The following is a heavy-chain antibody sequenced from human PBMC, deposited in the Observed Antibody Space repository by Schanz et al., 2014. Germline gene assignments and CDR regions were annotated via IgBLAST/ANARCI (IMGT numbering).Heavy chain of an antibody. CDR2: SYYSGAT. CDR3: VRHSYASGHFAGQHY. Sequence: QVDLQESGPGLVKPSETLSLTCTVSGGSIDRSSFYWGWIRQAPGKGLAWIGSSYYSGATHYTPSFQSRIPIPVATSKNQSSLNRRWVTATDTAVYYCVRHSYASGHFAGQHYWGQGILVTVSS. V-gene: IGHV4-39*01. J-gene: IGHJ4*02. D-gene: IGHD2-2*01. CDR1: GGSIDRSSFY.